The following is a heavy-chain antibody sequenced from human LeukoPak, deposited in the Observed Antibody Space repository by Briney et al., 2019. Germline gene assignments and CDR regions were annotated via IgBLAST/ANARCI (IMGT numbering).Heavy chain of an antibody. CDR1: GGSISSGDYY. J-gene: IGHJ3*02. CDR2: IYYSGST. CDR3: ARDQYYYDSSSLDAFDI. V-gene: IGHV4-30-4*01. D-gene: IGHD3-22*01. Sequence: SETLSLTCTVSGGSISSGDYYSSWIRQPPGKGLEWIGYIYYSGSTYYNPSLKSRVTISVDTSKNQFSLKLSSVTAADTAVYYCARDQYYYDSSSLDAFDIWGQGTMVTVS.